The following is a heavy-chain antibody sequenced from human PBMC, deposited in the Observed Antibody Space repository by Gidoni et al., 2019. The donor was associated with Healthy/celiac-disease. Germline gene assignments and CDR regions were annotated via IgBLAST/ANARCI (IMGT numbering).Heavy chain of an antibody. CDR3: ARGGRSGVRGVIITGFDP. CDR1: GYTFTGSY. CDR2: INPNSGGT. Sequence: QVQLEQSGAEVKKPGASVKVSCKASGYTFTGSYRHWVRQAPGQGLEWMGWINPNSGGTNYAQKFQGWVTMTRDTSISTAYMELSRLRSDDTAVYYCARGGRSGVRGVIITGFDPWGQGTLVTVSS. J-gene: IGHJ5*02. V-gene: IGHV1-2*04. D-gene: IGHD3-10*01.